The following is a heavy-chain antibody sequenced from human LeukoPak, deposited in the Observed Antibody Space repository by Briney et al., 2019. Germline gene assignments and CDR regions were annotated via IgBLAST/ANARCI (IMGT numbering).Heavy chain of an antibody. V-gene: IGHV3-48*02. Sequence: GGSLRLSCAASRFTFSSFAMNWVRQAPRKGLEWVSYISSSSSTIYYADSVKGRFTISRDNAKNSLFLQMNSLRDEDTAVYYCAASPYCSGAVCPPPWGQGTLVTVSS. CDR3: AASPYCSGAVCPPP. D-gene: IGHD2-15*01. J-gene: IGHJ5*02. CDR2: ISSSSSTI. CDR1: RFTFSSFA.